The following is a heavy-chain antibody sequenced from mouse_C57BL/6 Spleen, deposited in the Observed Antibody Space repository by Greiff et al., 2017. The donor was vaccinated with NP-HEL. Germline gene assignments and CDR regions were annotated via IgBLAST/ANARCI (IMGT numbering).Heavy chain of an antibody. D-gene: IGHD2-5*01. Sequence: QVHVKQSGAELVKPGASVKISCKASGYAFSSYWMNWVKQRPGKGLEWIGQIYPGDGDTNYNGKFKGKATLTADKSSSTAYMQLSSLTSEDSAVYFCARYSNYLSWFAYWGQGTLVTVSA. CDR2: IYPGDGDT. CDR3: ARYSNYLSWFAY. J-gene: IGHJ3*01. CDR1: GYAFSSYW. V-gene: IGHV1-80*01.